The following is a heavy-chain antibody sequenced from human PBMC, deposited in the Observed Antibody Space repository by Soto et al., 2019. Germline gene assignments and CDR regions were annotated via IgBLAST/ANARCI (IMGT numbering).Heavy chain of an antibody. J-gene: IGHJ1*01. D-gene: IGHD6-13*01. Sequence: EVPLVESGGGLVQPGGSLRLSCAASGFTVSYYWMHWVRQAPGKGLVWVSRMNSDGGNTYADSVKGRFTNSRDNAKNTLYLQMNSLRAEDTAVYYCAREDISSPSYFQHWGQGTLVTVSS. CDR3: AREDISSPSYFQH. V-gene: IGHV3-74*01. CDR2: MNSDGGNT. CDR1: GFTVSYYW.